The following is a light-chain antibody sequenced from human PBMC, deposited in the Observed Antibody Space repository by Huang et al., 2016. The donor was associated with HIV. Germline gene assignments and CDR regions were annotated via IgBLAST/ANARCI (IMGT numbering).Light chain of an antibody. CDR2: AAS. CDR1: QGIGND. V-gene: IGKV1-6*01. CDR3: LQDYNYPRT. J-gene: IGKJ1*01. Sequence: AIQMTQSPSSLSASVGDRVTVTCRASQGIGNDLGWYQQKPGKAPKLLIYAASSLQSGVPSRVSGSGSGTDFNLTISSLQPEDFATYYCLQDYNYPRTFGQGTKVEIK.